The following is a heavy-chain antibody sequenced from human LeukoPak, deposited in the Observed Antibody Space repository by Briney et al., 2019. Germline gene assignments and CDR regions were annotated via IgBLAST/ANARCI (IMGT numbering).Heavy chain of an antibody. D-gene: IGHD2-15*01. CDR1: KFTLSSYD. V-gene: IGHV3-30*18. J-gene: IGHJ3*02. CDR3: AKVSCSGGSCYPWSAFDI. Sequence: GGSLRLSCAASKFTLSSYDIHWVRQAPGKGPEWGAVISYDGSNKYYADSVKGRFTISRDNSKNTLYLQMNSLRAEDTAVYYCAKVSCSGGSCYPWSAFDIWGQGTMVTVSS. CDR2: ISYDGSNK.